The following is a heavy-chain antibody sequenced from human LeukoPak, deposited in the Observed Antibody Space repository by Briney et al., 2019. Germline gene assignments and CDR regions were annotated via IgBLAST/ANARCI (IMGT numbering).Heavy chain of an antibody. V-gene: IGHV3-30*04. Sequence: GGSLRLSCAASGFIFSSYAMHWVRRAPGKGLEWVALISYDGSNKYYADSVKGRFTISRDNSKNTPYLQMNSLRAEDTAVYYCAKEKSYYYYYMDVWGKGTTVTISS. CDR1: GFIFSSYA. J-gene: IGHJ6*03. CDR3: AKEKSYYYYYMDV. CDR2: ISYDGSNK.